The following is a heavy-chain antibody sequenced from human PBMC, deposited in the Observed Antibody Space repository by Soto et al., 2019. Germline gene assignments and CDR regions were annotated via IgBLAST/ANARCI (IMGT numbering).Heavy chain of an antibody. CDR3: ASRGSSSFFFYDS. CDR2: MDPSDSYI. D-gene: IGHD6-6*01. V-gene: IGHV5-10-1*03. CDR1: GYSFTSSW. Sequence: VQRVQSGSEVKKPGESLRISCQGSGYSFTSSWISLGRQMPGEGLECMGRMDPSDSYINYRPSVQGCVTISADRSISAAYLQWSSLKASDTAMYYCASRGSSSFFFYDSWGQGTLVTVSS. J-gene: IGHJ4*02.